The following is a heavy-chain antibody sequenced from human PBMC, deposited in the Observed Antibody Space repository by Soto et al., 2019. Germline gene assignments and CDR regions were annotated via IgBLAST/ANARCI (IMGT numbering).Heavy chain of an antibody. CDR3: AKVWYSSSWYRNYYYGMDV. Sequence: GGSLRLSCAASGFTFSSYGMHWVRQAPGKGLEWVAVISYDGSNKYYADSVKGRFTISRDNSKNTLYLQMNSLRAEDTAVYYCAKVWYSSSWYRNYYYGMDVWGQGTTVTVSS. CDR1: GFTFSSYG. J-gene: IGHJ6*02. V-gene: IGHV3-30*18. CDR2: ISYDGSNK. D-gene: IGHD6-13*01.